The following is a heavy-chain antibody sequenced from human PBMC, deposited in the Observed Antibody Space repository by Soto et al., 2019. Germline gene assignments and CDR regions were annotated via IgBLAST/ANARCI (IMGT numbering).Heavy chain of an antibody. J-gene: IGHJ6*02. CDR3: AGGAMVKPNHYGLDV. CDR1: GFTSSNYS. Sequence: EVRLLESGGGLVQPGGSLRLYCAGSGFTSSNYSMSWVRQAPGKGMEWVSTTSGSGHYIQYRDSVKGRFTISRDNSKNTLYLQMNSLRAEDTAGYYCAGGAMVKPNHYGLDVWGQGTTVTVSS. V-gene: IGHV3-23*01. CDR2: TSGSGHYI. D-gene: IGHD5-18*01.